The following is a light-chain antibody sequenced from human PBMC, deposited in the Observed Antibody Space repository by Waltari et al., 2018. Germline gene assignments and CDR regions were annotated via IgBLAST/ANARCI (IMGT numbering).Light chain of an antibody. CDR1: QEISTS. Sequence: DIQMTQSPSYVSASVGDRVTITCRASQEISTSLAWYQQKAGTAPKLPIYTASTLQTGVPSRFSGSASGTDFTLTINSLQPEDFATYFCQQGNSFPPTFGPGTKVEI. CDR3: QQGNSFPPT. CDR2: TAS. J-gene: IGKJ1*01. V-gene: IGKV1-12*01.